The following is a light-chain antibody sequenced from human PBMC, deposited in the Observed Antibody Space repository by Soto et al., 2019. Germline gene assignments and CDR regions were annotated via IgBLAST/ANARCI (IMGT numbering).Light chain of an antibody. J-gene: IGKJ5*01. CDR1: QSVGSY. CDR3: QQYGNSPFA. V-gene: IGKV3-11*01. CDR2: DAS. Sequence: EIMLIQSPATLSLSPGERATLSCRASQSVGSYLAWYQHKPGQAPRLLISDASNRATGIPARFSGSGSGTDFTLTISRLEPEDFAVYYCQQYGNSPFAFGQGTRLEIK.